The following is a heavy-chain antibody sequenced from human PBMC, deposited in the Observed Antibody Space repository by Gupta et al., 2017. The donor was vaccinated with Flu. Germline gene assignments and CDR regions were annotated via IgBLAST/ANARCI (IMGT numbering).Heavy chain of an antibody. V-gene: IGHV4-31*03. CDR2: IYYSGST. CDR1: GGSISSGGYY. J-gene: IGHJ5*02. D-gene: IGHD3-22*01. Sequence: QVQLQESGPGLVKPSQTLSLTCTVSGGSISSGGYYWSWIRQHPGKGLEWIGYIYYSGSTYYNPSLKSRVTISVDTSKNQFSLKLSSVTAADTAVYYCARRYYYDSSVHQTDWFDPWGQGTLVTVSS. CDR3: ARRYYYDSSVHQTDWFDP.